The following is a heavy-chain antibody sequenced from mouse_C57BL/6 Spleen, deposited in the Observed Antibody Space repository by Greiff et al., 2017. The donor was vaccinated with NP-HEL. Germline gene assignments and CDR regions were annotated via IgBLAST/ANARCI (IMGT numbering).Heavy chain of an antibody. CDR2: IDPANGST. CDR3: ARSYYCGSPGYFDD. D-gene: IGHD1-1*01. J-gene: IGHJ2*01. Sequence: VQLQQSVAGLVRPGASVKLSCTASGFNFPNTYMPWVKQRPEQGLEWIGRIDPANGSTKYAPKFQGKSTITADTSYNTAYLQLSSLTSEDTAIYYCARSYYCGSPGYFDDWGKGTTLTVSS. CDR1: GFNFPNTY. V-gene: IGHV14-3*01.